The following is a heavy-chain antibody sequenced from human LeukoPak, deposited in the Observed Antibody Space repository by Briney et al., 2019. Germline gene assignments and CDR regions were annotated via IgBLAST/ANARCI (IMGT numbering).Heavy chain of an antibody. CDR2: IYYTGKN. Sequence: KPSETLSLTCAVSGGSINSHYWGWIRQPPGKGLQWIGDIYYTGKNNYNPPLKSRVTISLDTSKDHLSLNLTSVLAAGTAIYYCVRRDTGWNYFDYWGQGILVTVSS. CDR3: VRRDTGWNYFDY. D-gene: IGHD6-19*01. J-gene: IGHJ4*02. V-gene: IGHV4-59*08. CDR1: GGSINSHY.